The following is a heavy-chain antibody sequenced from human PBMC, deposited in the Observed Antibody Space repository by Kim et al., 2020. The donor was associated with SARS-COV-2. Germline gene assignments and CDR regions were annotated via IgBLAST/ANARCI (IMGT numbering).Heavy chain of an antibody. CDR3: ARHPLFDDYYDSSGYDY. V-gene: IGHV4-39*01. J-gene: IGHJ4*02. CDR2: IYYSGST. CDR1: GGSISSSSYY. D-gene: IGHD3-22*01. Sequence: SETLSLTCTVSGGSISSSSYYWGWIRQPPGKGLEWIGSIYYSGSTYYNPSLKSRVTISVDTSKNQFSLKLSSVTAADTAVYYCARHPLFDDYYDSSGYDYWGQGTLVTVSS.